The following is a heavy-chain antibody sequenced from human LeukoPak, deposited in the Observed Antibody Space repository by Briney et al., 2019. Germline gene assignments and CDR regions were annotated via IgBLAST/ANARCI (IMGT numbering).Heavy chain of an antibody. CDR2: IYYSGST. CDR1: GGSISSSSYY. J-gene: IGHJ4*02. CDR3: ARRDIETSRPFDY. V-gene: IGHV4-39*01. Sequence: PSETLSLTCTVSGGSISSSSYYWGWIRQPPGKGLEWIGSIYYSGSTYYNPSLKSRVTISVDTSKNQFSLKLSSVTAADTAVYYCARRDIETSRPFDYWGQGTLVTVSS.